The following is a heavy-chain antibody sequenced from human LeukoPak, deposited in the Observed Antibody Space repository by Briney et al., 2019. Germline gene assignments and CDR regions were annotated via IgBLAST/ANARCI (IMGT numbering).Heavy chain of an antibody. V-gene: IGHV4-61*08. CDR1: GGSISSGDYY. CDR2: IYYSGST. D-gene: IGHD6-13*01. Sequence: SQTLSLTCTVSGGSISSGDYYWSWIRQPPGKGLEWIGYIYYSGSTNYNPSLKSRVTISVDTSKNQFSLKLSSVTAADTAVYYCASSIAAAADFDYWGQGTLVTVSS. J-gene: IGHJ4*02. CDR3: ASSIAAAADFDY.